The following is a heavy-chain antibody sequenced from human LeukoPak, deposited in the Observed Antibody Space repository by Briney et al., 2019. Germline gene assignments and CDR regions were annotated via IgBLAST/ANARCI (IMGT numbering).Heavy chain of an antibody. CDR3: ARVGGYPLSAFDI. V-gene: IGHV4-59*08. CDR2: IYDSESA. J-gene: IGHJ3*02. Sequence: PSETLSLTCTVSGGSIRSYYWSWIRPPPGKGLEWIGYIYDSESANYNPSLKGRISISLDTTKTHFSLKLNSVTAADTAVYYCARVGGYPLSAFDIWGQGTMVTVSS. CDR1: GGSIRSYY. D-gene: IGHD3-22*01.